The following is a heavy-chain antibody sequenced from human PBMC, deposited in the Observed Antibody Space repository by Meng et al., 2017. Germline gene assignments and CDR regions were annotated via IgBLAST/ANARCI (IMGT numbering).Heavy chain of an antibody. V-gene: IGHV1-69*01. Sequence: QVQAVPAGAEVEKPGSSVKVSCKASGGPFSSYAISWVRQAPGQGLEWMGGIIPIFGTANYAQKFQGRVTITADESTSTAYMELSSLRSEDTAVYYCARDYGDYAWIAKRWFDPWGQGTLVTVSS. J-gene: IGHJ5*02. CDR2: IIPIFGTA. D-gene: IGHD4-17*01. CDR1: GGPFSSYA. CDR3: ARDYGDYAWIAKRWFDP.